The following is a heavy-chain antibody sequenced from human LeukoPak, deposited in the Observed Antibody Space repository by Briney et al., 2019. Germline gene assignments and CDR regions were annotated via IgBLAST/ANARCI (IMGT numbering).Heavy chain of an antibody. CDR2: ISSSGSTI. CDR3: ARDIAAAGLDY. Sequence: GGSLRLSCAASGFTFSSYEMNWVRQAPGKGLEWVSYISSSGSTIYYADSVRGRFTISRDNAKNSLYLQMNSLRAEDTAVYYCARDIAAAGLDYWGQGTLVTVSS. J-gene: IGHJ4*02. V-gene: IGHV3-48*03. D-gene: IGHD6-13*01. CDR1: GFTFSSYE.